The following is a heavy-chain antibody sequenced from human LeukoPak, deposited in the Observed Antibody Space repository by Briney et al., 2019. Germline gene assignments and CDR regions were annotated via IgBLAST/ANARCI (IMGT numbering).Heavy chain of an antibody. CDR3: ARESIDYGDYENWFDP. V-gene: IGHV1-46*01. CDR1: GYTFTNYY. D-gene: IGHD4-17*01. J-gene: IGHJ5*02. CDR2: INPSDGDT. Sequence: GASVKVSCKASGYTFTNYYMHWVRQAPGQGLEWMGIINPSDGDTNYAQKLQGRVTMTTDTSTSTAYMELRSLRSDDTAVYYCARESIDYGDYENWFDPWGQGTLVTVSS.